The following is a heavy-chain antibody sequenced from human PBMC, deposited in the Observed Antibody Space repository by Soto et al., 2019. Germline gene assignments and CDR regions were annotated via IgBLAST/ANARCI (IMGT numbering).Heavy chain of an antibody. V-gene: IGHV3-15*07. Sequence: EVQLVESGGGLVKPGGSLRLSCAASGFTFSNAWMNWVRQAPGKGLEWVGHIKSKTDGGTTDYAAPVKGSFTISRDDSKNTLYLQMNSLKTADTAVYYCTTVGDYDHDYWGQGTLVTVSS. J-gene: IGHJ4*02. CDR1: GFTFSNAW. CDR2: IKSKTDGGTT. CDR3: TTVGDYDHDY. D-gene: IGHD4-17*01.